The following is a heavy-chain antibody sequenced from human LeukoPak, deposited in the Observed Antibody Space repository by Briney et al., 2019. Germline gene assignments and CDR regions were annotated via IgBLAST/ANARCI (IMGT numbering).Heavy chain of an antibody. CDR1: GGSFSGYY. V-gene: IGHV4-34*01. D-gene: IGHD3-10*01. CDR3: ARGYASPPGFDY. CDR2: INHRGST. Sequence: PSETLSLTCAVYGGSFSGYYWTWIRQPPGKGLEWIGEINHRGSTNYNPSLKSRVTISVDTSKNQFSLKLSSVTAADTAVYYCARGYASPPGFDYWGQGTPVTVSS. J-gene: IGHJ4*02.